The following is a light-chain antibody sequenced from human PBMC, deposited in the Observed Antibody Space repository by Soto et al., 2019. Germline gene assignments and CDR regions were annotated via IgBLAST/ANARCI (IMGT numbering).Light chain of an antibody. CDR1: SSDVGSYNF. J-gene: IGLJ1*01. Sequence: QSALTQPASVSGSPGQSITIPCTGTSSDVGSYNFVSWYQQHPGKAPKLMIYEGTKRPSGVSYRFSGSKSGNTASLTISGLQAEDEAHYYCCSYAGSSTFVFGNGTKVNV. CDR2: EGT. CDR3: CSYAGSSTFV. V-gene: IGLV2-23*03.